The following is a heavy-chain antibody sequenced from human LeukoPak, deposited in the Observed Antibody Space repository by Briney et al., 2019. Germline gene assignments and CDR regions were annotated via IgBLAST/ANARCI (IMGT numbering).Heavy chain of an antibody. V-gene: IGHV3-21*01. J-gene: IGHJ4*02. CDR2: ISSSSSYI. Sequence: GGSLRLSCAASGFTFSSYSMNWVRQAPGKGLEWVSSISSSSSYIYYADSVKGPFTISRDNAKNSLYLQMNSLRAEDTAVYYCARAHDYYDSSGYSHWGQGTLVTVSS. CDR3: ARAHDYYDSSGYSH. CDR1: GFTFSSYS. D-gene: IGHD3-22*01.